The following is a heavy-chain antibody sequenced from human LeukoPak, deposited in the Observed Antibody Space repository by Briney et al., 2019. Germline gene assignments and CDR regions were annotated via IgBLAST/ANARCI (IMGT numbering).Heavy chain of an antibody. D-gene: IGHD1-26*01. CDR1: GFTFSSYA. V-gene: IGHV3-23*01. CDR2: ITESGAYT. CDR3: AKDFSGSWQFDP. J-gene: IGHJ5*02. Sequence: GGSLRLSCAASGFTFSSYAMSWVRQAPGKGLEWVSSITESGAYTYYADSVKGRFTISRDNSKNTLYLQMNSLRGEDTAVFYCAKDFSGSWQFDPWGQGTLATVSS.